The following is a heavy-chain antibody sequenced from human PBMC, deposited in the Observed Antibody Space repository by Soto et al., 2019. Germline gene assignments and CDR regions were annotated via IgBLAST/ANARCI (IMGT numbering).Heavy chain of an antibody. CDR1: GGTFSSYA. J-gene: IGHJ4*02. CDR3: ATRRGAGPIDY. Sequence: SVKVSCKASGGTFSSYAISWVRQAPGQGLEWMGGIIPIFGTANYAQKFQGRVTITADESTSTAYMELSSLRSEDTAVYYCATRRGAGPIDYWGQGTLVPVSS. D-gene: IGHD1-7*01. V-gene: IGHV1-69*13. CDR2: IIPIFGTA.